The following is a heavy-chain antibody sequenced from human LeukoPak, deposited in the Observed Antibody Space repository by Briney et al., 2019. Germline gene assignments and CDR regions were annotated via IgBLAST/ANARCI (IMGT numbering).Heavy chain of an antibody. D-gene: IGHD5-24*01. CDR3: ANGRDGYPDY. J-gene: IGHJ4*02. CDR1: GFTFSGSA. CDR2: IRSKANSYAT. V-gene: IGHV3-73*01. Sequence: GGSLKLSCAASGFTFSGSAMHWVRQASGKGLEWVGRIRSKANSYATAYAASVKGRFTISRDDSKNTAYLQMNSLKTEDTAVYYCANGRDGYPDYWGQGTLVTVSS.